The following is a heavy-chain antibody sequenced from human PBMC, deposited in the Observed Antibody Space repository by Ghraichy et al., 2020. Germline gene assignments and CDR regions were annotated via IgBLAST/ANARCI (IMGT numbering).Heavy chain of an antibody. Sequence: SQTLSLTCTVSGGSISSGSYYWSWIRQPAGKGLEWIGHIYTSGSTNSNPSLKSRVNISVDTSKNQFSLKLGSVTAADTAVYYCARGPTVPSPSPSNPPQRLQYAFDIWGQGTMVTVSS. CDR3: ARGPTVPSPSPSNPPQRLQYAFDI. V-gene: IGHV4-61*09. D-gene: IGHD5-12*01. CDR2: IYTSGST. CDR1: GGSISSGSYY. J-gene: IGHJ3*02.